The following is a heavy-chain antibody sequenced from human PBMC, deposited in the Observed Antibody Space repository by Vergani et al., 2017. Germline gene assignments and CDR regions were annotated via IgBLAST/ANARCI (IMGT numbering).Heavy chain of an antibody. J-gene: IGHJ6*03. D-gene: IGHD3-3*01. V-gene: IGHV1-2*02. CDR1: GYTFTGYY. Sequence: QVQLVQSGAEVKKPGASVKVSCKASGYTFTGYYMHWVRQAPGQGLEWMGWINPNSGGTNYAQKFQGRVTMTRDTSISTAYMELSRLRSDDTAVYYCARGYNRIFGVGNRYYMDVWGKGTTVTVSS. CDR2: INPNSGGT. CDR3: ARGYNRIFGVGNRYYMDV.